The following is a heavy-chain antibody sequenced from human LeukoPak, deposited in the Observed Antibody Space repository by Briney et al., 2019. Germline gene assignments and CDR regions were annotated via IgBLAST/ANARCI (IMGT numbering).Heavy chain of an antibody. V-gene: IGHV3-7*03. CDR1: GFTFSSYW. Sequence: GGSLRLSCAASGFTFSSYWISWVRQAPGKGLEWVANIKQDGSEKYYVDSVKGRFTISRDNAKNSLYLQMNSLRAEDTAVYYCARSRVLFDYWGQGTLVTVSS. J-gene: IGHJ4*02. CDR3: ARSRVLFDY. CDR2: IKQDGSEK.